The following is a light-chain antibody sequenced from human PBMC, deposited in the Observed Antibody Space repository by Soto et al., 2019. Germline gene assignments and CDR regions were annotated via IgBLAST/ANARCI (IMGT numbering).Light chain of an antibody. CDR2: WAS. V-gene: IGKV4-1*01. Sequence: DIGMTQSPDSLAVPLGERATINCKSSQSVLDISNSKNYLAWYQQKPGQPPKVLIYWASTRESGVPDRFSGSGSWTDFTPTGSSLQAEDVAVYYCQQYYGPPFTCGQGTRLEIK. CDR1: QSVLDISNSKNY. CDR3: QQYYGPPFT. J-gene: IGKJ5*01.